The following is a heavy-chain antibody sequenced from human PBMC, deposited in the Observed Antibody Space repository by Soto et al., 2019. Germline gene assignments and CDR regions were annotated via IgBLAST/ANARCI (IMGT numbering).Heavy chain of an antibody. Sequence: GGSLRLSCAASGFTFSSYSMNWVRQAPGKGLEWVSSISSSSSYIYYADSVKGRFTISRDNAKNSLYLQMNSLRAEDTAVYYCARDYLTPGGGVIVDLQSQNFDLWGRGTLVTVSS. J-gene: IGHJ2*01. CDR3: ARDYLTPGGGVIVDLQSQNFDL. CDR1: GFTFSSYS. D-gene: IGHD3-16*02. CDR2: ISSSSSYI. V-gene: IGHV3-21*01.